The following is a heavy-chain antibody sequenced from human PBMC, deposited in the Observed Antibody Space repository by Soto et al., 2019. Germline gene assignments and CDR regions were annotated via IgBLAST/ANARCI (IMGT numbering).Heavy chain of an antibody. V-gene: IGHV3-9*01. CDR3: ARGGNWFVP. Sequence: GGSLRLSCAASGFTFDDYAIHWVRQAPGKGLEWVSDISWNSGSIGYADSVKGRFTSSRDNVKNSLYLQMNRLRAEDTAVYYCARGGNWFVPWGQGTLVTVSS. D-gene: IGHD3-10*01. CDR2: ISWNSGSI. CDR1: GFTFDDYA. J-gene: IGHJ5*02.